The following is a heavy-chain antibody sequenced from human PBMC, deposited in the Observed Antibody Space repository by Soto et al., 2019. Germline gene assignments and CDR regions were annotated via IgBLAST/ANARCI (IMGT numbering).Heavy chain of an antibody. D-gene: IGHD3-3*02. V-gene: IGHV4-39*01. CDR3: ASPKIAFYNWFDP. CDR2: IYYSGST. CDR1: GGSISSSSYY. Sequence: QLQLQESGPGLVKPSETLSLTCTVSGGSISSSSYYWGWIRQPPGKGLEWIGSIYYSGSTYYNPSLKSRGTISVDTSKTQSSLKLSSVTAADTAVYYCASPKIAFYNWFDPWGQGTLVTVSS. J-gene: IGHJ5*02.